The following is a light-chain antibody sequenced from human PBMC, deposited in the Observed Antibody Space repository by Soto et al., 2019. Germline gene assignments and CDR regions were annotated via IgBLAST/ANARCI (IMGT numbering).Light chain of an antibody. Sequence: LTQPASVSGSPGQSITISCTGTSSDVGSYNLVSWYQQHPGKAPKLMIYEGSKRPSGVSNRFSGSKSGNTASLTISGLQAEDEADYYCCSYAGSSTLYVFGTGTKVTVL. CDR3: CSYAGSSTLYV. J-gene: IGLJ1*01. V-gene: IGLV2-23*01. CDR2: EGS. CDR1: SSDVGSYNL.